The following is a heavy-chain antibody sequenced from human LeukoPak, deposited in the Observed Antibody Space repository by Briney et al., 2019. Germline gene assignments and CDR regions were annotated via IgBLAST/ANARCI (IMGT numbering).Heavy chain of an antibody. D-gene: IGHD3-22*01. CDR2: INPNSGGT. CDR1: GYTFTGYY. J-gene: IGHJ4*02. V-gene: IGHV1-2*02. Sequence: ASVKVSCKASGYTFTGYYMHWVRQAPGQGLEWVGWINPNSGGTNYAQKFQGRVTMTRDTSISTAYMELSRLGSDDTAVYYCARGPEYYYDSSGYYYYWGQGTLVTVSS. CDR3: ARGPEYYYDSSGYYYY.